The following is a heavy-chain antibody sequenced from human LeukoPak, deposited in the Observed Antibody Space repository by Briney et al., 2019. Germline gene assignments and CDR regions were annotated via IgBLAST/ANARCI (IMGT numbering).Heavy chain of an antibody. CDR1: GGSISSYY. V-gene: IGHV4-39*07. Sequence: SETLSLTCTVSGGSISSYYWGWIRQPPGKELEWIGSLYYTGSTYYSPSLRSRVTISEDTSKRQFSLRLTSVTAADTAVYYCARGDDYGDFGDYFHYWGQGTLVTVSS. D-gene: IGHD4-17*01. CDR2: LYYTGST. J-gene: IGHJ4*02. CDR3: ARGDDYGDFGDYFHY.